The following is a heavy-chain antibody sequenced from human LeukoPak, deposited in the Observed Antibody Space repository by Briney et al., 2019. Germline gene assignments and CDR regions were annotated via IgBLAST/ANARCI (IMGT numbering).Heavy chain of an antibody. D-gene: IGHD2-2*02. J-gene: IGHJ3*02. CDR3: ARDRAAIRPSRTFDI. Sequence: ASVKVSCKASGYTFTSYGISWVRQAPGQGLEWMGWISAYNGNTNYAQKLQGRVTMTTDTSTSTAYMELRSLRSDDTAVYYCARDRAAIRPSRTFDIWGQGTMVTVSS. V-gene: IGHV1-18*01. CDR2: ISAYNGNT. CDR1: GYTFTSYG.